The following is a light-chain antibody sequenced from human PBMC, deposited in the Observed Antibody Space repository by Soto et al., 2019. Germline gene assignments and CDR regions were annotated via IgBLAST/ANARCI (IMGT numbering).Light chain of an antibody. CDR1: QGIRNY. V-gene: IGKV1-27*01. J-gene: IGKJ1*01. CDR2: AAS. Sequence: PSSLSASVGDRVTITCRASQGIRNYLAWYQQKPGKVPKLLIYAASTLQSGVPSRFSGSGSGTDFTLTISSLQPEDVATYYCQKYNSAPWTFGQGTKVDIK. CDR3: QKYNSAPWT.